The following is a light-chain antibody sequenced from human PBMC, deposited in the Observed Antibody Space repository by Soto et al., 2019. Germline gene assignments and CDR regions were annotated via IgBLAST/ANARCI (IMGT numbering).Light chain of an antibody. Sequence: EIVLTQSPAILSLSPGERATLSCRASQSVGRYLVWYQQKPGQAPSLLIYDASNRATCVPARFSGSGSGTDFTLTISSLESEDFAVYYCQHRNNWPWTLGQGTRVEIK. CDR2: DAS. V-gene: IGKV3-11*01. J-gene: IGKJ1*01. CDR3: QHRNNWPWT. CDR1: QSVGRY.